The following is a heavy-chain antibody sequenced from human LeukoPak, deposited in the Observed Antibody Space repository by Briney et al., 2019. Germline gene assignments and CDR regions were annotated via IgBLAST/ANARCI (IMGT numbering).Heavy chain of an antibody. D-gene: IGHD1-1*01. CDR3: ARDLTGEVDD. V-gene: IGHV3-74*01. CDR1: GFTFSRFW. CDR2: INTDGSYT. Sequence: GGSLRLSCAASGFTFSRFWMHWVRQTPGKGLVWVARINTDGSYTSYADSVKGRFTITRDNSQNTVFLQMNSLRAEDTAVYYCARDLTGEVDDRGQGTLVTVSS. J-gene: IGHJ4*02.